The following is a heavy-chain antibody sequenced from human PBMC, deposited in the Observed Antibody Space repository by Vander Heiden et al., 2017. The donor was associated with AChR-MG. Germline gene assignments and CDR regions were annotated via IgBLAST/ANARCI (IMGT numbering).Heavy chain of an antibody. J-gene: IGHJ4*02. CDR3: AKRGSGNFYDY. D-gene: IGHD3-10*01. CDR2: ISASGGST. CDR1: GFPFSLYL. V-gene: IGHV3-23*01. Sequence: EVQLLESGGGLVQPGGSLRLSRSASGFPFSLYLINWVSQAPGKGLEWVSAISASGGSTFYADSVKGRFTISRDNSKNTLYLQMNSLRAEDMAVYYCAKRGSGNFYDYWGQGALVTVSS.